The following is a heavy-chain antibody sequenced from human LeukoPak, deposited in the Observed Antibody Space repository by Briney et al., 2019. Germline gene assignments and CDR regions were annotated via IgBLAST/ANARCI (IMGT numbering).Heavy chain of an antibody. CDR1: GFTFSNYA. V-gene: IGHV3-33*08. CDR3: ARDQGTSTTAPKRKGRFDP. Sequence: PGRSLRLSCAASGFTFSNYAMHWVRQAPGKGLEWVALIWYDGSNKEYAESVKGRFTISRDNSKNTLYLQMNSLRDEDTAVYYCARDQGTSTTAPKRKGRFDPWGQGTLVTVSS. J-gene: IGHJ5*02. CDR2: IWYDGSNK. D-gene: IGHD1-1*01.